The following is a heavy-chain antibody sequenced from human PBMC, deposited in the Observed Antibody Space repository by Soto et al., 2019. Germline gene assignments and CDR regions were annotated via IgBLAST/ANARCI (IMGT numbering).Heavy chain of an antibody. D-gene: IGHD2-2*03. CDR2: ISGDGGST. V-gene: IGHV3-43*02. CDR1: GFTFDDYA. J-gene: IGHJ6*02. Sequence: GGSLRLSCAASGFTFDDYAMHWVRQAPGKGLEWVSLISGDGGSTYYADSVKGRFTISRDTSKNSLYLQMNSLRTEDTALYYCANGGYCSSTSCYNSYYYGMDVWGQGTTVTVSS. CDR3: ANGGYCSSTSCYNSYYYGMDV.